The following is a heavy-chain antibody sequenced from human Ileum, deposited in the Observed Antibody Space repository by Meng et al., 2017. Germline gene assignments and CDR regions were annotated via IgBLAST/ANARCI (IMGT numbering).Heavy chain of an antibody. V-gene: IGHV3-7*01. Sequence: GESLKISCTASGFTFSSYWMSWVRQAPGKGLEWVANIKQDESERYYVDSVKGRFTISRDNAKNSLYLQMPSLRAEDTAVYYCARDLLGVIMVRGVIAYYYYGMDVWGQGTTVTVSS. J-gene: IGHJ6*02. CDR3: ARDLLGVIMVRGVIAYYYYGMDV. D-gene: IGHD3-10*01. CDR1: GFTFSSYW. CDR2: IKQDESER.